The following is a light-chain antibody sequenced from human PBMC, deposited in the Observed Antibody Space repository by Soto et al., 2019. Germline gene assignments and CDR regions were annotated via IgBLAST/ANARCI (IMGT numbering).Light chain of an antibody. Sequence: DIQMTQSQSSLSASVGAGVTISCRASRNIGSCLNWYQQKPGKAPKVLISAASTLQSGVPSRFSGSGSETDFTLTISSLQPEDFATYYCQQSYTRWTFGQGTKLEIK. CDR2: AAS. CDR1: RNIGSC. V-gene: IGKV1-39*01. CDR3: QQSYTRWT. J-gene: IGKJ2*02.